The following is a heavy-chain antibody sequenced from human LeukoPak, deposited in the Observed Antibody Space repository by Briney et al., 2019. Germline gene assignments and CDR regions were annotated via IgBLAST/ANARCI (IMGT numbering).Heavy chain of an antibody. V-gene: IGHV1-69*10. J-gene: IGHJ6*02. CDR2: IIPIFGIA. Sequence: ASVNVSFKASGGTFINYASSWVGQAPGQGREWMGRIIPIFGIANYAQKFQGRVTITADKSTSTAYMELSSLRSEDTAVYYCARALVTTPQGYYYGMDVWAKGPRSPSP. CDR1: GGTFINYA. D-gene: IGHD4-11*01. CDR3: ARALVTTPQGYYYGMDV.